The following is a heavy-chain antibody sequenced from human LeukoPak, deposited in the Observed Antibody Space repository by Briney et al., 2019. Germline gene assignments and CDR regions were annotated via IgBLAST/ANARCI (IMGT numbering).Heavy chain of an antibody. CDR1: GFNFDDYA. V-gene: IGHV3-9*01. J-gene: IGHJ4*02. CDR3: AKDKGIGIAARRDFDY. CDR2: IDWNSGSI. D-gene: IGHD6-6*01. Sequence: GRSLRLSCAASGFNFDDYAMHWVRQAPGKGLEWVSGIDWNSGSIAYADSVKGRFTISRDNAKTSVYLQMNSLRTEDTALYYCAKDKGIGIAARRDFDYWGQGTLVTVSS.